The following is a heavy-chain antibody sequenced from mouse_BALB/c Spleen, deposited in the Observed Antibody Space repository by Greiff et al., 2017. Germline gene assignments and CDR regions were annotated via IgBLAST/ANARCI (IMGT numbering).Heavy chain of an antibody. CDR3: AREYGYAMDY. CDR2: ISDGGSYT. Sequence: EVMLVESGGGLVKPGGSLKLSCAASGFTFSDYYMYWVRQTPEKRLEWVATISDGGSYTYYPDSVKGRFTISRDNAKNNLYLQMSSLKSEDTAMYYCAREYGYAMDYWGQGTSVTVSS. CDR1: GFTFSDYY. D-gene: IGHD1-1*01. J-gene: IGHJ4*01. V-gene: IGHV5-4*02.